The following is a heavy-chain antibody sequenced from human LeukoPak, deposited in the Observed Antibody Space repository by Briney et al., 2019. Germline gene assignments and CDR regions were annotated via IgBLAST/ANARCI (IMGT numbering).Heavy chain of an antibody. CDR3: AKTQGDYYYDSSGYYDWFDP. Sequence: PGRSLRLSCAASGFTFSSYGMHWVRQAPGKGLEWVAIISYDGSNKYYGESVKGRFTISRDNSKNTLYLQMNRLRAEDTAVYYCAKTQGDYYYDSSGYYDWFDPWGQGTLVTVSS. J-gene: IGHJ5*02. CDR2: ISYDGSNK. V-gene: IGHV3-30*18. CDR1: GFTFSSYG. D-gene: IGHD3-22*01.